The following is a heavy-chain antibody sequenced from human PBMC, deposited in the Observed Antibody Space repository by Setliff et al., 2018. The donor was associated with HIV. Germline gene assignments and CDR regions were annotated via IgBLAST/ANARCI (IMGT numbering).Heavy chain of an antibody. Sequence: SETLSLTCTVSGGSIRSSIYYWSWVRQPPGKGLEWIGSIYYSGSTYYNPSLQSRLTISVDTSRNQFSLKLNSVTAADTAVYYCARGEQLVDNWLDPWGQGTLVTVSS. CDR2: IYYSGST. CDR1: GGSIRSSIYY. V-gene: IGHV4-39*07. D-gene: IGHD6-13*01. J-gene: IGHJ5*02. CDR3: ARGEQLVDNWLDP.